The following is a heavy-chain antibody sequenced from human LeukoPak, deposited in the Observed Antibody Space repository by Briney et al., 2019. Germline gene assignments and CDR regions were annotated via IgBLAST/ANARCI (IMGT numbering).Heavy chain of an antibody. V-gene: IGHV3-21*01. Sequence: PGGSLGPSGEPSDLTSITNGMTWFGRPPGRGWKWFYSLSSNNRYIYYADSVKGRFTISRDNAKNSLYLQMNSLRAEDTAMYYRSRERRDYYASGAYAYPFEYWGQGTRVAVSS. D-gene: IGHD3-10*01. CDR3: SRERRDYYASGAYAYPFEY. CDR2: LSSNNRYI. CDR1: DLTSITNG. J-gene: IGHJ4*02.